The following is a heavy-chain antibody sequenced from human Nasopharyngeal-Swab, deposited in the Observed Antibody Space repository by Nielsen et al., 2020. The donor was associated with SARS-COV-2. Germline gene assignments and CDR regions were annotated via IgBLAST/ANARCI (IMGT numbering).Heavy chain of an antibody. CDR1: GGTFSSYA. J-gene: IGHJ4*02. CDR3: ARHYDISGYYNYFDY. V-gene: IGHV1-69*13. CDR2: IIPIFGTA. Sequence: SVKVSCKASGGTFSSYAISWVRQAPGQGLEWMGGIIPIFGTANYAQKFQGRVTITADESTSTAYMELSSLRSEDTAVYYCARHYDISGYYNYFDYWGQGTLVTVSS. D-gene: IGHD3-22*01.